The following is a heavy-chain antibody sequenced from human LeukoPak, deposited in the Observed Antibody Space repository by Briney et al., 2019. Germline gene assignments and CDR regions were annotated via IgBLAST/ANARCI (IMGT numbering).Heavy chain of an antibody. Sequence: ESRKISCRGSGYSFSDYSIGWVRQMPGKGLEWMGIIYPGDSDTRYSPSFQGQVTISADKSTSTAYLQWRSLKASDTAMYYCARPGGVSPYYFFDYWGQGALVTVSS. CDR3: ARPGGVSPYYFFDY. CDR2: IYPGDSDT. J-gene: IGHJ4*02. V-gene: IGHV5-51*01. CDR1: GYSFSDYS. D-gene: IGHD3-10*01.